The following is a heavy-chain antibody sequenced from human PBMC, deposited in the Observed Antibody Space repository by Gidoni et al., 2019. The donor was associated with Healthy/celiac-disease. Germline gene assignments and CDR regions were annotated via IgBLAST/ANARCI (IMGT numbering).Heavy chain of an antibody. CDR3: AREADESGTTGVPLYYFDY. CDR2: IYYSVST. D-gene: IGHD1-1*01. J-gene: IGHJ4*02. CDR1: GGSISSGGYY. Sequence: QVQLQESGPGLVKPSPTLSLTCTVPGGSISSGGYYWSWTRQHPGKGLEWIGYIYYSVSTYYNPSLKSRVTISVDTSKNQFSLKLSSVTAADTAVYYCAREADESGTTGVPLYYFDYWGQGTLVTVSS. V-gene: IGHV4-31*03.